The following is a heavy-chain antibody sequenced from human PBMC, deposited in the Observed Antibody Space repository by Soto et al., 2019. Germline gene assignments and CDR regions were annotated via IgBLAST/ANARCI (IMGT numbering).Heavy chain of an antibody. CDR3: ERATYSNAWYRLDI. CDR2: IKHDGSVQ. D-gene: IGHD4-4*01. Sequence: GGSLRLSCEASGFTFSGYWMSWVRQAPGKGLEWVADIKHDGSVQYYVDSVKGRLTISRDNAKKQLYLQMNGLRAEDTALYYCERATYSNAWYRLDIWGQGTLVTVSS. CDR1: GFTFSGYW. J-gene: IGHJ4*02. V-gene: IGHV3-7*03.